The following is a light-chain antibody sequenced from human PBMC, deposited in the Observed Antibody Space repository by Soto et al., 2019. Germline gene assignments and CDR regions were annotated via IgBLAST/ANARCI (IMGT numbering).Light chain of an antibody. CDR1: QSVSSD. CDR3: QQYNNWPRT. J-gene: IGKJ1*01. CDR2: GAS. V-gene: IGKV3-15*01. Sequence: EIVMTQSPATLSVSPGERATLSCRASQSVSSDLAWYHQKPGQAPRLLIYGASTRATGIPARFSGSGSGTDFTLTITSLQSEDFPVYYCQQYNNWPRTFGQGTKVEIK.